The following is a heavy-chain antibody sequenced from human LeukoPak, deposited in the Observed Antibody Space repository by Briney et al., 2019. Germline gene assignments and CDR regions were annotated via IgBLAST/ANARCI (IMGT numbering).Heavy chain of an antibody. CDR3: AREKGYEYYYYGMDV. Sequence: GGSLRLSCAASGFTFTTYWMHWVRQAPGKGLVWVSHINSDGSITSYADSVKGRFTISRDNAKNTLYLQMNSLRAEDTAVYYCAREKGYEYYYYGMDVWGQGTTVTVSS. CDR2: INSDGSIT. V-gene: IGHV3-74*01. D-gene: IGHD6-13*01. J-gene: IGHJ6*02. CDR1: GFTFTTYW.